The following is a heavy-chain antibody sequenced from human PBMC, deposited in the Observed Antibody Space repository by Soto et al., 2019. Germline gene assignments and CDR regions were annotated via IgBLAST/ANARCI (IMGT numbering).Heavy chain of an antibody. CDR3: ARDPIWTYTWNYARLNYLDH. J-gene: IGHJ4*02. D-gene: IGHD1-7*01. CDR1: GYTFTNNV. V-gene: IGHV1-3*04. Sequence: ASVKVSCKASGYTFTNNVIHWLRQAPGQTLEWMGWIHTAKGNTKYSQKFEDRVTLTRDTAARTAYMELNSLRSDDTAVYYCARDPIWTYTWNYARLNYLDHWGQGNLVTVSS. CDR2: IHTAKGNT.